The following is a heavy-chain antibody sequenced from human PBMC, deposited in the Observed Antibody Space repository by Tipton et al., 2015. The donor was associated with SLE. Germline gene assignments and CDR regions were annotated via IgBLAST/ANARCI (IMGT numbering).Heavy chain of an antibody. J-gene: IGHJ6*03. D-gene: IGHD3-9*01. CDR1: GGSISSYY. CDR2: IYTSGST. CDR3: ARDSERIDWLSEGYYYYYMDV. V-gene: IGHV4-4*08. Sequence: LRLSCTVSGGSISSYYWSWIRQSPGKGLEWIGYIYTSGSTNYNPSLKSRVTISVDTSKNQFSLKLSSVTAADTAVYYCARDSERIDWLSEGYYYYYMDVWGKGTTVTVSS.